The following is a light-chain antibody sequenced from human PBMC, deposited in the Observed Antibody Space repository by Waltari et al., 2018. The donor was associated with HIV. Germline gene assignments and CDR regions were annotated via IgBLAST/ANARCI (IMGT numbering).Light chain of an antibody. V-gene: IGKV1-12*01. CDR2: GAS. J-gene: IGKJ3*01. CDR1: QHIYKW. Sequence: DLQMTQSPSSVSASVGDRVTITCRASQHIYKWLAGYQQRPGKAPKHLIYGASSLQSGVPSRFSGSGSGTEFSLTITSLQPEDFATYYCQQANTFPFTFGPGTKVHIK. CDR3: QQANTFPFT.